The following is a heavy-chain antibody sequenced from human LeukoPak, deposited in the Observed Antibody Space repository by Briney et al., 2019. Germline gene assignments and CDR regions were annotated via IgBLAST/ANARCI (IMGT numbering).Heavy chain of an antibody. CDR1: GGSFSGYY. Sequence: PSETLSLTCAVYGGSFSGYYWIWSRQPPGNGLESIGEFVHGGSTDYNPSLKSRVTISVDKSKNQFSLRLSSVTAADTAVYYCARSREYTGYDLYYWGPGTLVTVSS. CDR3: ARSREYTGYDLYY. V-gene: IGHV4-34*12. J-gene: IGHJ4*02. CDR2: FVHGGST. D-gene: IGHD5-12*01.